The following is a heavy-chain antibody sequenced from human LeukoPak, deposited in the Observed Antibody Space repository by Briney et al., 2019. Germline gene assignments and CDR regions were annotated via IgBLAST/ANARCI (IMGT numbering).Heavy chain of an antibody. CDR1: GGSISSYY. CDR2: IYYSGST. J-gene: IGHJ5*02. Sequence: SETLSLTCTVSGGSISSYYWSWIRQPPGKGLEWIGYIYYSGSTNYNPSLKSRVTISVATSKNQSSLELSSVTAADTAVYYCARHQSASYFDWFDPWGQGTLVTVSS. CDR3: ARHQSASYFDWFDP. V-gene: IGHV4-59*08. D-gene: IGHD1-26*01.